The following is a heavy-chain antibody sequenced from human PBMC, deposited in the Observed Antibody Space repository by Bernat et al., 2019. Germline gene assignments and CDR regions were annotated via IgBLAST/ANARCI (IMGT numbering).Heavy chain of an antibody. J-gene: IGHJ6*02. D-gene: IGHD3-10*01. Sequence: EVQLLESGGGLVQPGGSLRLSCAVSGFTFSTYAMSWVRQAPGKGLEWVSAISGSGGNTYYADSVKGRFTISRDDSTNTLYLQMASLRVEDTALYYCGRQPPLDFYGSGSRDYHGVDVWGQGTTVTVSS. CDR1: GFTFSTYA. CDR3: GRQPPLDFYGSGSRDYHGVDV. V-gene: IGHV3-23*01. CDR2: ISGSGGNT.